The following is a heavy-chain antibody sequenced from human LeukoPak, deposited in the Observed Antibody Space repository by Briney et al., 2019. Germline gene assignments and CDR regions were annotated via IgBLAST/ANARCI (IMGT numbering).Heavy chain of an antibody. V-gene: IGHV6-1*01. CDR1: GDSVSSKNGA. CDR3: ARDMGTTGWYTFDY. J-gene: IGHJ4*02. Sequence: SQTLSLTCAISGDSVSSKNGAWNWIRQSPSRGLEWLGRTYYRSKWYNDYAEFIQGRITINPDTSKNQFSLQLNSVTPEDTAVYFCARDMGTTGWYTFDYWGQGTLVAVSS. CDR2: TYYRSKWYN. D-gene: IGHD6-19*01.